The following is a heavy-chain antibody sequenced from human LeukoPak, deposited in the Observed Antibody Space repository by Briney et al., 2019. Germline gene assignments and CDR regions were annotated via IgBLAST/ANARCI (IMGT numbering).Heavy chain of an antibody. CDR1: GGSISSSSYY. V-gene: IGHV4-39*01. CDR3: ARLNYDILTGLPYYMDV. CDR2: IYYSGST. Sequence: SETLSLTCTVSGGSISSSSYYWGWFRHPPGKGLEGLGRIYYSGSTYYNPSLKSRVTISVDTSKNQFSLKLSSVTAADTAVYYCARLNYDILTGLPYYMDVWGKGTTVTVSS. D-gene: IGHD3-9*01. J-gene: IGHJ6*03.